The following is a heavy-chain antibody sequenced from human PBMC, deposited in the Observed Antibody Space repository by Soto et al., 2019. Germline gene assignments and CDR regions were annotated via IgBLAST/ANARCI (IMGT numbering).Heavy chain of an antibody. V-gene: IGHV1-18*04. CDR2: ISAYNGNT. Sequence: XSVKVSCKASGYTFTSYGISRVRQAPGQGLEWMGWISAYNGNTNYAQKLQGRVTMTTDTSTSTAYMELRSLRSDDTAVYYCAREEYYYDSSGYYQNWFDPWGQGALVTVSS. CDR3: AREEYYYDSSGYYQNWFDP. D-gene: IGHD3-22*01. CDR1: GYTFTSYG. J-gene: IGHJ5*02.